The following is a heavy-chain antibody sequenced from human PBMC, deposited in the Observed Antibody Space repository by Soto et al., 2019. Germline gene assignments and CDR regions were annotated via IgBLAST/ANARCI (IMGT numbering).Heavy chain of an antibody. V-gene: IGHV4-39*01. Sequence: QLQLQESGPGLVKPSETLSLTCTVSGGSISSSSYYWGWIRQPPGKGLEWIGSIYYSGSTYYNPSLKSRVPISVDTSKNQFSLKLSSVTAADTAVNYCARHFSGGSGLNWFDPWGQGTLVTVSS. D-gene: IGHD2-15*01. CDR2: IYYSGST. CDR1: GGSISSSSYY. J-gene: IGHJ5*02. CDR3: ARHFSGGSGLNWFDP.